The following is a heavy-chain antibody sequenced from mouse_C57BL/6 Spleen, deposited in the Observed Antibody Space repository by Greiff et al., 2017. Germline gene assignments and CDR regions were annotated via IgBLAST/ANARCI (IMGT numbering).Heavy chain of an antibody. CDR3: ARWNYYAMDY. Sequence: EVKVVESGGGLVQPGGSLSLSCAASGFTFTDYYMSWVRQPPGKALEWLGFIRNKANGYTTEYSASVKGRFTISRDNSQSILYLQMNALRAEDSATYYCARWNYYAMDYWGQGTSVTVSS. CDR1: GFTFTDYY. V-gene: IGHV7-3*01. CDR2: IRNKANGYTT. J-gene: IGHJ4*01.